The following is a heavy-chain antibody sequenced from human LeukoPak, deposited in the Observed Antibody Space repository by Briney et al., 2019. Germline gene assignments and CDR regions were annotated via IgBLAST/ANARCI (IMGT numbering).Heavy chain of an antibody. CDR3: VTEDKDLVSAGKREIL. CDR1: GGSFSGYY. J-gene: IGHJ4*02. V-gene: IGHV4-34*10. Sequence: SETLSLTCAVYGGSFSGYYWSWIRQPPGKGLEWIGEINYSGRIGYNPSLKSRITMSLDTSNNQFSLRLSSVTAADTAVYYCVTEDKDLVSAGKREILWGQGTLVTVSS. D-gene: IGHD6-13*01. CDR2: INYSGRI.